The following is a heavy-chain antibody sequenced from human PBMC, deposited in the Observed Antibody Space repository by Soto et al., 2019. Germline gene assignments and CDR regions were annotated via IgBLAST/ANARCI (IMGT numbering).Heavy chain of an antibody. D-gene: IGHD3-9*01. Sequence: SETLSLTCTVSGGSISTYYWSWIRQPPGKGLEWIGYIYYSGSTNYNPSLKSRVTISVDTSKNQFSLKLSSVTAADTAVYYCARAVYFDWPRASSYATDVWGQGPTVTLSS. V-gene: IGHV4-59*01. CDR2: IYYSGST. CDR1: GGSISTYY. J-gene: IGHJ6*02. CDR3: ARAVYFDWPRASSYATDV.